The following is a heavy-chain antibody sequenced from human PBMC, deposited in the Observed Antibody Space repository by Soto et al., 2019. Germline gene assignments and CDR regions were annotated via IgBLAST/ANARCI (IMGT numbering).Heavy chain of an antibody. J-gene: IGHJ4*02. CDR3: AKLDGGGY. Sequence: QVQLQESGPGLVTPSGTLSLTCAVSGGSISSNNWWSWVRQPPGKGLEWIGEICHDGNTHYNPSLKSRVTISVDKSKNHFALILSSLTAADTAVYYCAKLDGGGYWGQGTLVTVSS. CDR2: ICHDGNT. V-gene: IGHV4-4*02. D-gene: IGHD1-1*01. CDR1: GGSISSNNW.